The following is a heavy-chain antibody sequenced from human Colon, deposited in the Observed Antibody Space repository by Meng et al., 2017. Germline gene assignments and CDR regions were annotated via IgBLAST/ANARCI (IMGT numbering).Heavy chain of an antibody. CDR3: ARDHGYSYGLPLDY. D-gene: IGHD5-18*01. CDR2: TYYRYKWYN. J-gene: IGHJ4*02. Sequence: QVQLQQSVPGLVKPSHTLSLTCVNSGDSVSSNTSAWNWIRQSPSRGIEWLGRTYYRYKWYNEYAVSVKSRMTFNADTSKNQVSPQVNSVTPDDTAVYYCARDHGYSYGLPLDYWGQGILVTVSS. CDR1: GDSVSSNTSA. V-gene: IGHV6-1*01.